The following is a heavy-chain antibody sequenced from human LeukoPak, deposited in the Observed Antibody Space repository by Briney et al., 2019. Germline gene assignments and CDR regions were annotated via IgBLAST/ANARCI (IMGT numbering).Heavy chain of an antibody. Sequence: PSETLSLTCTVSGGSFTSGGYYWIWIPEHPGKGRKWSVYIYYSGGTSFNPSRRVRVSIQVDTSQTQFSLKLRSVTAADPAVYYCARAEGGGYCRSTSCFSHRNWFDPWGQGTMVTVSS. CDR1: GGSFTSGGYY. D-gene: IGHD2-2*01. CDR2: IYYSGGT. J-gene: IGHJ5*02. V-gene: IGHV4-31*03. CDR3: ARAEGGGYCRSTSCFSHRNWFDP.